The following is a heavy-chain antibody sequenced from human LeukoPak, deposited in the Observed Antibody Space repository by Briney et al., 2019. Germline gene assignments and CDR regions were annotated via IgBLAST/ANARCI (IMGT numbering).Heavy chain of an antibody. V-gene: IGHV3-21*01. CDR2: INSGSTYT. J-gene: IGHJ4*02. CDR3: ARSLTTLTYEGY. CDR1: GFTFGNYL. D-gene: IGHD1-1*01. Sequence: GGSLRLSCAASGFTFGNYLMSWVRQAPGKGLEWVSSINSGSTYTYYTESVKGRFTVSRDNAKNSLFLQMNSLRAEDTAIYYCARSLTTLTYEGYWGQGTLVTVSS.